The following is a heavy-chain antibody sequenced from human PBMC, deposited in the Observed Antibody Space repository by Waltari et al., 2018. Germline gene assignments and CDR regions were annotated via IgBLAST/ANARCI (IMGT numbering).Heavy chain of an antibody. D-gene: IGHD2-15*01. CDR3: ARQRSEDLYYYYGMDV. Sequence: EVQLVQSGAEVKKPGESLKISCKGSGYSFTSYWIGWVRQMPGKGLEWMGIIDPGDSDTRYSPSFQGQVTISADKSISTAYLQWSSLKASDTAMYYCARQRSEDLYYYYGMDVWGQGTTVTVSS. V-gene: IGHV5-51*01. CDR1: GYSFTSYW. J-gene: IGHJ6*02. CDR2: IDPGDSDT.